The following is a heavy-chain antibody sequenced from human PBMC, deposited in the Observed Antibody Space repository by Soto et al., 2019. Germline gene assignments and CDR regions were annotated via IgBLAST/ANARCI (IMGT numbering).Heavy chain of an antibody. CDR1: GYSISSGYY. V-gene: IGHV4-38-2*02. CDR3: ARDIRIAVAGKDWFDP. D-gene: IGHD6-19*01. Sequence: SETLSLTCTVSGYSISSGYYWGWIRQPPGKGLEWIGSIYHSGSTYYNPSLKSRVTISVDTSKNQFSLKLSSVTAADTAVYHCARDIRIAVAGKDWFDPWGQGTLVTVSS. J-gene: IGHJ5*02. CDR2: IYHSGST.